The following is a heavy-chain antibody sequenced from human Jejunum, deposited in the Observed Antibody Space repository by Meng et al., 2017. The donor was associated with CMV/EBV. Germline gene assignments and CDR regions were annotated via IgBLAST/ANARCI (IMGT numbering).Heavy chain of an antibody. V-gene: IGHV3-15*01. CDR2: IKPNTAGGTA. J-gene: IGHJ4*02. CDR3: TANYFDY. Sequence: SWASSGHSFTNAWMRWVRQAPGKGLEWIGRIKPNTAGGTADYVAPVKGRFTISRDDSKNTLYLQMNSLKSEDTAVYYCTANYFDYWGQGTLVTVSS. CDR1: GHSFTNAW.